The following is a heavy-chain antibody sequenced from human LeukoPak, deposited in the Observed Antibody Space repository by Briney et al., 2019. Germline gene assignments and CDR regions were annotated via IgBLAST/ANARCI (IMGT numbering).Heavy chain of an antibody. V-gene: IGHV4-59*01. CDR1: GGSISSYY. J-gene: IGHJ6*03. CDR2: IYYSGST. D-gene: IGHD3-22*01. Sequence: SSETLSLTCTVSGGSISSYYWSWIRQPPGKGLEWIGYIYYSGSTNYNPSLKSRVTISVDTSKNQFSLKLSSVTAADTAVYYCARGGNYYDSSGYYFGYMDVWGKGTTVTVSS. CDR3: ARGGNYYDSSGYYFGYMDV.